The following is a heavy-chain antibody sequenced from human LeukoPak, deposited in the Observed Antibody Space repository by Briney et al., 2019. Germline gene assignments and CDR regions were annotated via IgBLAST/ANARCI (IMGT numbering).Heavy chain of an antibody. J-gene: IGHJ6*03. V-gene: IGHV3-21*01. CDR2: ISSSSSYI. CDR3: ARDPTILAVVKHRGNYYYYMDV. Sequence: PGGSLRLSCAASGFTFSSYSMNWVRQAPGKGLEWVSSISSSSSYIYYADSVKGRFTISRDNAKNSLYLQMNSLRAEDTAVYYCARDPTILAVVKHRGNYYYYMDVWAKGPRSPSP. CDR1: GFTFSSYS. D-gene: IGHD3-3*01.